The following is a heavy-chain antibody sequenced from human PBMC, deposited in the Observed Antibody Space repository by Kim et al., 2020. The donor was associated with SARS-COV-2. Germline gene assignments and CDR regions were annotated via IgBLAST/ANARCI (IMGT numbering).Heavy chain of an antibody. D-gene: IGHD6-6*01. CDR3: ARDGGYSSSSPGYYYYYYG. Sequence: SETLSLTCAVYGGSFSGYYWSWIRQPPGKGLEWIGEINHSGSTNYNPSLKSRVTISVDTSKNQFSLKLSSVTAADTAVYYCARDGGYSSSSPGYYYYYYG. J-gene: IGHJ6*01. CDR2: INHSGST. CDR1: GGSFSGYY. V-gene: IGHV4-34*01.